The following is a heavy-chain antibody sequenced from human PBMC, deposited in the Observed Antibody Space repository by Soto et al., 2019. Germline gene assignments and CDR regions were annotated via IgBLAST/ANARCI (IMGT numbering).Heavy chain of an antibody. V-gene: IGHV5-51*01. CDR2: IYPGDSDT. CDR1: GYSFTSYW. J-gene: IGHJ3*02. D-gene: IGHD3-9*01. Sequence: KSLKISCKGSGYSFTSYWIGWVRQMPGKGLEWMGIIYPGDSDTRYSPSFQGQVTISADKSISTAYLQWSSLKASDTAMYYCARLLEYFPAAFDIWGQGTMVTVSS. CDR3: ARLLEYFPAAFDI.